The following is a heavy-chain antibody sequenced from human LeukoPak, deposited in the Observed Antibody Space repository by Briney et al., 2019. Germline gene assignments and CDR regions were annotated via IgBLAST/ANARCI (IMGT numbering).Heavy chain of an antibody. Sequence: SETLSLTCTVSGGSISSSSYYWGWIRQPPGKGLEWIGSIYYSGSTYYNPSLKSRVTISVDTSKNQFSLKLSSVTAADTAVYYCARRGSYYYFDYWGQGTLVTVSS. CDR3: ARRGSYYYFDY. CDR2: IYYSGST. D-gene: IGHD1-26*01. J-gene: IGHJ4*02. V-gene: IGHV4-39*01. CDR1: GGSISSSSYY.